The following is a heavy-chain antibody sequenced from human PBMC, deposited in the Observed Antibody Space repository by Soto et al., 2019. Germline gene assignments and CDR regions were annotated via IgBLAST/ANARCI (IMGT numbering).Heavy chain of an antibody. J-gene: IGHJ6*02. V-gene: IGHV1-69*01. CDR2: IIPVFRSA. Sequence: VKVSCKASGGTFNKFAFSWVRQDPGQGFEWMGGIIPVFRSANYAQRFRGRITITADEYTSTVYLYLNDLRSDDTAVYYCARRYCASDNCPLFYYFVDLWGLGTTVTVSS. CDR3: ARRYCASDNCPLFYYFVDL. D-gene: IGHD2-21*02. CDR1: GGTFNKFA.